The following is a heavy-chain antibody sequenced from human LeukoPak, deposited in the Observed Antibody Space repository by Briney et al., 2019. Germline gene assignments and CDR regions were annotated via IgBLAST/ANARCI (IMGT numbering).Heavy chain of an antibody. D-gene: IGHD2-2*02. CDR2: IIPILGIA. J-gene: IGHJ4*02. CDR1: GGTFSSYT. CDR3: ARDSPYCSSTSCYNFDY. Sequence: SVKVSCKASGGTFSSYTISWVRQAPGQGLEWMGRIIPILGIANYAQKFQGRVTITADKSTSTAYMELSSLRSEDSAVYYCARDSPYCSSTSCYNFDYWGQGTLVTVSS. V-gene: IGHV1-69*04.